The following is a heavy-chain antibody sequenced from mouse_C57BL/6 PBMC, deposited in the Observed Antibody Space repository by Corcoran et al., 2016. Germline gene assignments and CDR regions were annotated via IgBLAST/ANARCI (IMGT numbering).Heavy chain of an antibody. CDR2: INPNNGGT. CDR1: GYTFTDYY. D-gene: IGHD2-10*01. CDR3: ARDAYYYYAMDY. Sequence: EGQLQQSGPELVKPGASVKISCKASGYTFTDYYMNWVKQRHAKSLEWIGDINPNNGGTSYNQKFKGKATLTVDKSSSTAYMELRSLTSEDSAVYYCARDAYYYYAMDYWGQGTSVTVSS. J-gene: IGHJ4*01. V-gene: IGHV1-26*01.